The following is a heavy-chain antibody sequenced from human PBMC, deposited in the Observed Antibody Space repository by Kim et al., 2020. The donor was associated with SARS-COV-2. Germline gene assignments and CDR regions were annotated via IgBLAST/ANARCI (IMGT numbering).Heavy chain of an antibody. CDR1: GDSLSSDY. J-gene: IGHJ4*02. Sequence: SETLSLTCTVSGDSLSSDYWSWNRQPAGKGLEWIGRIYTSGRTNYNPSLQSRVTMSVDMSKNQFSLKLSSVTAADTAVYYCASALGHWGQGTFVTVFS. V-gene: IGHV4-4*07. CDR3: ASALGH. CDR2: IYTSGRT.